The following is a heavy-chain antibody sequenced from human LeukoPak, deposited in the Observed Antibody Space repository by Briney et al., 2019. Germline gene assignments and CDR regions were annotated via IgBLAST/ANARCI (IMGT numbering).Heavy chain of an antibody. Sequence: GGSLRLSCAASGFTFSSYWMSWVRQAPGKGLEWVANIKQDGSEKYYVDSVKGRFTISRDNAKNSLYLQTNSLRAEDTAVYYCARDGYVVFGYYYYGMDVWGQGTTVTVSS. CDR3: ARDGYVVFGYYYYGMDV. J-gene: IGHJ6*02. D-gene: IGHD5-12*01. V-gene: IGHV3-7*01. CDR2: IKQDGSEK. CDR1: GFTFSSYW.